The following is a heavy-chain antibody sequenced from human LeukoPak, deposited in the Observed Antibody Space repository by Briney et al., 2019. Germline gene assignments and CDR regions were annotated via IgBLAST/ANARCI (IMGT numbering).Heavy chain of an antibody. Sequence: GASVKVSCKASGYTFTGYYIHWVRQAPGQGLEWMGRISPNSGGTSYAQKFQGRVTMTRDTSIATAYMELSSLRSDDTAVYYCARGPVGATNAFHIWGQGTLVTVSS. CDR3: ARGPVGATNAFHI. J-gene: IGHJ3*02. V-gene: IGHV1-2*06. CDR1: GYTFTGYY. CDR2: ISPNSGGT. D-gene: IGHD1-26*01.